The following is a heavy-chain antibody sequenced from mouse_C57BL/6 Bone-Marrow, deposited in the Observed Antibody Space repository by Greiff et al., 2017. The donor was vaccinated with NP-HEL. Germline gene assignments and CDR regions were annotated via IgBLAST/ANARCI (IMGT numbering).Heavy chain of an antibody. CDR2: ISNLAYSI. CDR1: GFTFSDYG. D-gene: IGHD2-4*01. J-gene: IGHJ4*01. CDR3: ARFYYYYDGYYAMDY. Sequence: EVQLVESGGGLVQPGGSLKLSCAASGFTFSDYGMAWVRQAPRKGPEWVAFISNLAYSIYYADTVTGRFTISRENDKNTLYLEMSSLRSEDTAMYYCARFYYYYDGYYAMDYWGQGTSVTVSS. V-gene: IGHV5-15*01.